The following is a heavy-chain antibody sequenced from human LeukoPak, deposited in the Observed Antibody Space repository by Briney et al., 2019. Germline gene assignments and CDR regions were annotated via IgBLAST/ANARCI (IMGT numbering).Heavy chain of an antibody. D-gene: IGHD1-14*01. Sequence: GGSLRLSCAASAFSISTYWMGWLRLAPGKGLEWVSYISSSSSTIYYADSVKGRFTISRDNAKNSLYLQMNSLRAEDTALYYCAKQTESNHGPNYYYYGMDVWGQGTTVTVSS. V-gene: IGHV3-48*04. CDR2: ISSSSSTI. CDR3: AKQTESNHGPNYYYYGMDV. CDR1: AFSISTYW. J-gene: IGHJ6*02.